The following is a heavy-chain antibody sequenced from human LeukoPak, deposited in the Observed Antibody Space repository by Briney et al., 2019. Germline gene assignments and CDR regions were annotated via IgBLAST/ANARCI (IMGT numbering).Heavy chain of an antibody. J-gene: IGHJ4*02. V-gene: IGHV3-11*03. CDR1: GFTFSDYY. CDR2: ISSSSSYT. CDR3: ARNVLLWFGELSHFDY. Sequence: PGGSLRLSCAASGFTFSDYYMSWIRQAPGKGLGWVSYISSSSSYTNYADSVKGRFTISRDNAKNSLYLQMNSLRAEDTAVYYCARNVLLWFGELSHFDYWGQGTLVTVSS. D-gene: IGHD3-10*01.